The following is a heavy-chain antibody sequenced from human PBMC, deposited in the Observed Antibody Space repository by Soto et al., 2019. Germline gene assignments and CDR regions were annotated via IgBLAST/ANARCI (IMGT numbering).Heavy chain of an antibody. CDR1: GGSISDYQ. Sequence: QVQLQESGPGLVKPSETLSLTCSISGGSISDYQWNWIRQPPGKGLEWIGYIYYSGRTNYNPSLKSRLTISLDTSTGQFSLRLRSVTAADTAVYYCARMRRLGEISPYLDYWGQGALVTVSS. V-gene: IGHV4-59*01. CDR3: ARMRRLGEISPYLDY. J-gene: IGHJ4*02. CDR2: IYYSGRT. D-gene: IGHD3-16*01.